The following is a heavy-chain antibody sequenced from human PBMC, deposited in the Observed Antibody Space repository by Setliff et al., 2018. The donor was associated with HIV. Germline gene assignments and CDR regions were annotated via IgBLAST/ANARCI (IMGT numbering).Heavy chain of an antibody. Sequence: AASVKVSCKASGGTFSSYVISWVRQAPGQGPEWMGGIIPMYGVTNYAQKFQGRVTITTDESTSTAYMELSSLRSEDTAVYYCARAHYDYVWGSYRHIDYWGQGTLVTVSS. D-gene: IGHD3-16*02. CDR1: GGTFSSYV. J-gene: IGHJ4*02. CDR3: ARAHYDYVWGSYRHIDY. V-gene: IGHV1-69*05. CDR2: IIPMYGVT.